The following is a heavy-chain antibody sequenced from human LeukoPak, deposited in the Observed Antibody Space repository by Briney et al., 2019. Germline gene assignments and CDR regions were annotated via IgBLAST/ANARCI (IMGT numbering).Heavy chain of an antibody. CDR1: GGSISSGSYY. CDR2: IYTSGST. V-gene: IGHV4-61*02. Sequence: PSETLSLTCTVSGGSISSGSYYWSWIRQPAGKGLEWIGRIYTSGSTNYNPSLKSRVTISVDTSKNQFSLKLSSVTAADTAVYYCARGFVSKGSYHCSGGSCYGYYYMDVWGKGTTVTISS. J-gene: IGHJ6*03. D-gene: IGHD2-15*01. CDR3: ARGFVSKGSYHCSGGSCYGYYYMDV.